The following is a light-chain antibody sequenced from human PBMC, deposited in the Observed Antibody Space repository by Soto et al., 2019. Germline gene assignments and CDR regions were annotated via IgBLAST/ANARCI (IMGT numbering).Light chain of an antibody. CDR1: HRVSSH. J-gene: IGKJ2*02. Sequence: EVVLTQSPATLSLSPGERAALSCRASHRVSSHLAWYQQKPGQAPTLLIYDASNRAAGIPARFSGSGSGTDFTLTISSLEPEDFAVYYCQQRDFWPRTFGQGTKLEIK. CDR3: QQRDFWPRT. CDR2: DAS. V-gene: IGKV3-11*01.